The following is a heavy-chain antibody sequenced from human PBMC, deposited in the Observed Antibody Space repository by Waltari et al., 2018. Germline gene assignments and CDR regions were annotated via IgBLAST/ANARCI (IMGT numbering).Heavy chain of an antibody. J-gene: IGHJ4*02. D-gene: IGHD3-10*01. V-gene: IGHV3-7*03. CDR2: INFDGREK. Sequence: EVPLVASGGGLVPPGGSLTPPCGFSRLRFSLYWMTWVRQGSGKGLEWVANINFDGREKHYVDSVKGRFTISRDNTRNSLFLQMNSLRAEDTAVYYCATFRWLGYWGQGSLVTVSS. CDR1: RLRFSLYW. CDR3: ATFRWLGY.